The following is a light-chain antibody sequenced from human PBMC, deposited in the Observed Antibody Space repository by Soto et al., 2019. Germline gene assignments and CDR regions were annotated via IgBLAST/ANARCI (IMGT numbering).Light chain of an antibody. Sequence: EIVLTQSPGTLSLSPGERATLSCRASQSVSSSYLAWYQQKTGQAPRLLIYGASSRATGIPDRFSGSGSGRDFTLTISRLEPEDLAVYYCQQYGSSRTFGQGTKVEIK. CDR3: QQYGSSRT. J-gene: IGKJ1*01. CDR2: GAS. CDR1: QSVSSSY. V-gene: IGKV3-20*01.